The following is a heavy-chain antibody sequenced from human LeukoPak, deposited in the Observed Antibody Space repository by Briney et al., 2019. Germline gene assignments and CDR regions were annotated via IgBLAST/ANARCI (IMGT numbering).Heavy chain of an antibody. CDR3: AKDGVLYYYDSSGYYAK. V-gene: IGHV3-23*01. Sequence: GGSPRLSCAASGFTFSSYAMSWVRQAPGKGLEWVSVISGGGGSTYYADSVKGRFTISRDNSKNTLYLQMNSLRAEDTAVYYCAKDGVLYYYDSSGYYAKWGQGTLVTVSS. D-gene: IGHD3-22*01. J-gene: IGHJ4*02. CDR1: GFTFSSYA. CDR2: ISGGGGST.